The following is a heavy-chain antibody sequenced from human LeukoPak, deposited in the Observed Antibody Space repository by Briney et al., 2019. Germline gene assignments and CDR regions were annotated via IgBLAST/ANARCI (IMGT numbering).Heavy chain of an antibody. CDR1: GYTFTGYY. D-gene: IGHD6-13*01. V-gene: IGHV1-2*02. J-gene: IGHJ2*01. CDR2: INPNSGGT. Sequence: GASVKVSCKASGYTFTGYYMHWVRQAPGQGLEWMGWINPNSGGTNYAQKFQGRVTITADESTSTAYMELSSLRSEDTAVYYCAQGGIAAALGYFDLWGRGTLVTVSS. CDR3: AQGGIAAALGYFDL.